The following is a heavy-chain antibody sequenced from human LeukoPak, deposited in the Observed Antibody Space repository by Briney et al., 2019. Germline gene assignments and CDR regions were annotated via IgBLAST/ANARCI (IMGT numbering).Heavy chain of an antibody. V-gene: IGHV3-21*01. CDR1: GFTFSSYS. J-gene: IGHJ4*02. CDR2: ISSSSSYI. Sequence: SGGSLRLSCAASGFTFSSYSMNWVRQAPGKGLEWVSSISSSSSYIYYADSVKGRFTISRDNSKNTLYLQMNSLRAEDTAVYYCAITMVRGEGNYYWGQGTLVTVSS. D-gene: IGHD3-10*01. CDR3: AITMVRGEGNYY.